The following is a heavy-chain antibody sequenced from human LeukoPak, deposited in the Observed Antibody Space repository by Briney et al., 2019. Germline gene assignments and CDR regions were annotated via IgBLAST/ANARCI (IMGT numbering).Heavy chain of an antibody. D-gene: IGHD3-22*01. J-gene: IGHJ3*02. Sequence: GGALRLSCAASGFTFSNYWMHWVRQAPGKGLVWVSHINTYASSSTYADSVKGRFTISRDNAKNTLYLQMNSLRAEDTAVYYWARCVTYYYDSRGYYSMGAFDIWGQGTMVTVSS. V-gene: IGHV3-74*01. CDR3: ARCVTYYYDSRGYYSMGAFDI. CDR1: GFTFSNYW. CDR2: INTYASSS.